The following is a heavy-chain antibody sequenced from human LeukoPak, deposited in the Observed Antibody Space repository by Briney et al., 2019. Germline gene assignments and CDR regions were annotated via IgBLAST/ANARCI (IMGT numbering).Heavy chain of an antibody. CDR3: ARDLKGYDSSVHDAFDI. J-gene: IGHJ3*02. V-gene: IGHV3-48*03. Sequence: GGSLRLSCAASGFTFSSYEMNWVRQAPGKGLEWVSYISSSGSTIYYADSVKGRFTISRDNAKNSLYLRMNSLRAEDTAVYYCARDLKGYDSSVHDAFDIWGQGTMVTVSS. D-gene: IGHD3-22*01. CDR2: ISSSGSTI. CDR1: GFTFSSYE.